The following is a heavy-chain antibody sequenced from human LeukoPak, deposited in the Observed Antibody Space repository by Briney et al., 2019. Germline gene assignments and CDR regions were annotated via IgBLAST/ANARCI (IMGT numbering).Heavy chain of an antibody. J-gene: IGHJ6*02. Sequence: GRSLRLSCAASGFTFSSYGMHWVRQAPGKGLEWVAVISYDGSNKYYADSVKGRFTISRDNSKNTLYLQMNSLRAEDTAVYYCAKMETSYDFWSGYYTAYYGMDVWGQGTTVTVSS. CDR1: GFTFSSYG. V-gene: IGHV3-30*18. D-gene: IGHD3-3*01. CDR2: ISYDGSNK. CDR3: AKMETSYDFWSGYYTAYYGMDV.